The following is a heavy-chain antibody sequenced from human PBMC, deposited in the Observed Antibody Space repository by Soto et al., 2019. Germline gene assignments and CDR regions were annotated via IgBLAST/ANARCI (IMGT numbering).Heavy chain of an antibody. V-gene: IGHV4-39*01. Sequence: QLQLQESGSGLVKPSETLSLTCIVSNGSISSRSSYWGWIRQTPGKGLEWIGSIYYIGNTYYNPSLKSRVTISIHTSKPQFSLKMNSVTAADTAVYFCGGQDYGAKGYYFENWGQGALVTVSS. D-gene: IGHD4-17*01. J-gene: IGHJ4*02. CDR2: IYYIGNT. CDR3: GGQDYGAKGYYFEN. CDR1: NGSISSRSSY.